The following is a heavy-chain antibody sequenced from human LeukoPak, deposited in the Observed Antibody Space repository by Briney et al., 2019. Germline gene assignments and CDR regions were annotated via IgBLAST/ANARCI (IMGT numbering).Heavy chain of an antibody. CDR2: IYHSGST. J-gene: IGHJ4*02. V-gene: IGHV4-38-2*02. Sequence: SETLSLTCTVSGYSISSGYYWGWIRQPPGKGLEWIGSIYHSGSTYYNPSLKSRVTISVDTSKNQFSLKLSSVTAADTAVYYCARTGRRGSGWYIDYWGQGTLVTVSS. CDR1: GYSISSGYY. CDR3: ARTGRRGSGWYIDY. D-gene: IGHD6-19*01.